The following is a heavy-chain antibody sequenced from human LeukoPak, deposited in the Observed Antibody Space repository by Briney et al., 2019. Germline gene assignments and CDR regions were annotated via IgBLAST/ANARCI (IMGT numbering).Heavy chain of an antibody. CDR1: GYTFTNYY. V-gene: IGHV1-46*01. CDR3: ARDVAGYSCSWYGSHFDY. CDR2: INPSGGST. J-gene: IGHJ4*02. Sequence: ASVKVSCKASGYTFTNYYMHWVRQAPGQGLEWMGIINPSGGSTSYAQKFQGRVTMTRDTSTSTVYMELSSLRSEDTAVYYCARDVAGYSCSWYGSHFDYWGQGTLVTVSS. D-gene: IGHD6-13*01.